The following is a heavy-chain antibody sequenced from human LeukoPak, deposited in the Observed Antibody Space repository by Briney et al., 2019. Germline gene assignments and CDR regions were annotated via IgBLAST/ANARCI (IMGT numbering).Heavy chain of an antibody. CDR1: GYTFTSYD. Sequence: ASVKVSCKASGYTFTSYDISGVRQAPGQGLEWMGWISAYNGNTNYAQKLQGRVTMTTDTSTSTAYMELRSLRSDDTAVYYCARDGDYYGSGTVSDYWGQGTLVTVSS. J-gene: IGHJ4*02. D-gene: IGHD3-10*01. CDR2: ISAYNGNT. CDR3: ARDGDYYGSGTVSDY. V-gene: IGHV1-18*04.